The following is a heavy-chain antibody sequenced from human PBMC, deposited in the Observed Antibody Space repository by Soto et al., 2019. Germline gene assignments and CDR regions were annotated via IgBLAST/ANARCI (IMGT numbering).Heavy chain of an antibody. D-gene: IGHD1-1*01. J-gene: IGHJ6*03. V-gene: IGHV3-73*01. CDR3: TTTSYYYYMDF. Sequence: GGSLRLSCAASGFTFSGSAMHWVRQASGKGLEWVGRIRSKANSYATAYAASVKGRFTISRDDSKNTAYLQMNSLKTEDTAVYYCTTTSYYYYMDFSGKGTTVTGSS. CDR2: IRSKANSYAT. CDR1: GFTFSGSA.